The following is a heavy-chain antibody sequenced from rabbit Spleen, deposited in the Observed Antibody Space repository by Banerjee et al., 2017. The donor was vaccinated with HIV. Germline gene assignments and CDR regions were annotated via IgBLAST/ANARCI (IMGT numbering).Heavy chain of an antibody. CDR3: ARFYAGYGDFGYAAM. V-gene: IGHV1S45*01. D-gene: IGHD7-1*01. J-gene: IGHJ4*01. Sequence: LEESGGGLVKPGGTLTLTCTVSGFSFSSNWICWVRQAPGKGLEWIACIDTGDGDTYFANWAKGRFTISKTSSTTVTLQMTSLTAADTATYFCARFYAGYGDFGYAAMWGQGTLVTVS. CDR1: GFSFSSNW. CDR2: IDTGDGDT.